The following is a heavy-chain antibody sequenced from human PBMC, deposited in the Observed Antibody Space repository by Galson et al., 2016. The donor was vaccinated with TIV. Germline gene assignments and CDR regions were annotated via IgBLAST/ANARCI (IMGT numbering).Heavy chain of an antibody. CDR3: VREAVMSFGVDVFDV. V-gene: IGHV3-48*03. Sequence: SLRLSCAASGFIFSNYEMNWVRQAPGKGLEWISYITSGWGPTYYAESVKGRLSISRDNTKNSLYLHMNSLRPEDTAVYYCVREAVMSFGVDVFDVWGQGTVVTVSS. CDR2: ITSGWGPT. D-gene: IGHD3/OR15-3a*01. J-gene: IGHJ3*01. CDR1: GFIFSNYE.